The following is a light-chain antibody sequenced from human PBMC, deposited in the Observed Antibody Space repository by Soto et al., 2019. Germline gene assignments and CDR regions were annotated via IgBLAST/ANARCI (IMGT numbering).Light chain of an antibody. CDR1: QSVSSY. CDR3: QERSDWLAIT. J-gene: IGKJ5*01. V-gene: IGKV3-11*01. Sequence: ATKTVDPGGSRTLNSRASQSVSSYLAWYQQKPGQAPRLLIYDVSYRATGIPVRFSGSGSGTDFTLTIGSLEPEEFAVYYCQERSDWLAITFGQGTRLEIK. CDR2: DVS.